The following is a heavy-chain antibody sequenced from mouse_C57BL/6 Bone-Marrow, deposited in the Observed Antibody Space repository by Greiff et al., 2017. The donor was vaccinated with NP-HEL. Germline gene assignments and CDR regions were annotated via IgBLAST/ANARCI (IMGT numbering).Heavy chain of an antibody. CDR2: FHPYNDDT. Sequence: VKLMESGAELVKPGASVKMSCKASGYTFTTYPIEWMKQNHGKSLEWIGNFHPYNDDTKYNEKFKGKATLTVEKSSSTVYLELSRLTSDDSAVYYCARKRDLLWGGWFAYWGQGTLVTVSA. CDR3: ARKRDLLWGGWFAY. D-gene: IGHD2-1*01. V-gene: IGHV1-47*01. CDR1: GYTFTTYP. J-gene: IGHJ3*01.